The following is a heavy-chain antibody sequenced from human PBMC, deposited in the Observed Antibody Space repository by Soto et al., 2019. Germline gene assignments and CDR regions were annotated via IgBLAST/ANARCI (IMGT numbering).Heavy chain of an antibody. CDR1: GFTVSSNY. V-gene: IGHV3-53*01. D-gene: IGHD6-6*01. CDR3: AILSN. J-gene: IGHJ4*02. Sequence: VRSLRLSCAASGFTVSSNYMNWVRQAPGKWLEWVSIIYSDGTTSYADSVKGRFTISRDNFKNTLHLQMNSLRAEDKAVYYCAILSNWGQGTLVTVSS. CDR2: IYSDGTT.